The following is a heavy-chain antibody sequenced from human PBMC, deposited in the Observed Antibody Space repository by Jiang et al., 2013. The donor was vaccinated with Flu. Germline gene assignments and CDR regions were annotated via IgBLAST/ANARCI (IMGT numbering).Heavy chain of an antibody. CDR3: ARGGYYSLGSFPDWFDP. V-gene: IGHV4-59*02. Sequence: ELLKPSETLSLTCNVSGVSVRSYYWAWIRQPPGKGLEWIAYINYNGRTSYNPSLKSRVTIYLDTSKNHFSLKLKSVIPTDTATYFCARGGYYSLGSFPDWFDPWGQGTLVTVSS. D-gene: IGHD3-10*01. J-gene: IGHJ5*02. CDR2: INYNGRT. CDR1: GVSVRSYY.